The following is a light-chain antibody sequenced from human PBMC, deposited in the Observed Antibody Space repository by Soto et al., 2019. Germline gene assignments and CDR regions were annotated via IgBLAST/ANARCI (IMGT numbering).Light chain of an antibody. V-gene: IGKV2D-29*01. Sequence: DIVMTQTPLSLSVTPGQPASISCKSSQSLLHSDGKTYLYWYLQKPGQPQQLXIYEVYNRFSGVQDRFSGSGSGTEFTLIIRSLQSEDSAVYYCQQYDNWPITFGQGTRLEIK. CDR3: QQYDNWPIT. CDR2: EVY. J-gene: IGKJ5*01. CDR1: QSLLHSDGKTY.